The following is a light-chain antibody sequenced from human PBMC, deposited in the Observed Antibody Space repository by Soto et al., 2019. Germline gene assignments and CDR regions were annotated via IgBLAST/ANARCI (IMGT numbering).Light chain of an antibody. V-gene: IGKV3-15*01. CDR1: QSISSN. CDR3: QHYGSSPPIT. J-gene: IGKJ5*01. Sequence: EIVMTHSRSTLSVSPGTRPTLFCRADQSISSNLAWYQQKPGQAPRLLXYGATTRATGIPARFSGSGSGTDFTLTISRLEPEDFAVYYCQHYGSSPPITFGQGTRLEIK. CDR2: GAT.